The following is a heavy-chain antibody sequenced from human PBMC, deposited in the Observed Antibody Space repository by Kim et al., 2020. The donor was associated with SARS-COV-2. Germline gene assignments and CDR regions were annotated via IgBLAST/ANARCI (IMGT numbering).Heavy chain of an antibody. D-gene: IGHD3-10*01. V-gene: IGHV1-46*01. CDR2: INPSGGST. J-gene: IGHJ4*02. Sequence: ASVKVSCKASGYTFTSYYMHWVRQAPGQGLEWMGIINPSGGSTSYAQKFQGRVTMTRDTSTSTVYMELSSLRSEDTAVYYCARDKSMVRGDYYFDYWGQGTLVTVSS. CDR3: ARDKSMVRGDYYFDY. CDR1: GYTFTSYY.